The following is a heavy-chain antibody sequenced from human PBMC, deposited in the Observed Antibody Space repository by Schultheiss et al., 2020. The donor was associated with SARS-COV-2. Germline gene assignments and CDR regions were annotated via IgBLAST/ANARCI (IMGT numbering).Heavy chain of an antibody. CDR1: GYTFTDYY. V-gene: IGHV1-2*06. CDR2: INPNTDAT. CDR3: ASQMTGYMDV. D-gene: IGHD3-10*01. J-gene: IGHJ6*03. Sequence: ASVKVSCKASGYTFTDYYMHWVRQAPGRGLEWMGRINPNTDATNYAQRFQGRVTMTRDTSISTAYMELSRLRSDDTAVYYCASQMTGYMDVWGKGTTVTVSS.